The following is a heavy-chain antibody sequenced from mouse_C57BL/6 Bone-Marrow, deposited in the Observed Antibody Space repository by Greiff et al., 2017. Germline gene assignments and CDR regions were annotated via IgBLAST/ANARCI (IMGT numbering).Heavy chain of an antibody. Sequence: QVQLQQSGAELVRPGTSVKLSCKASGYTFTSYWMHWVKQRPGQGLEWIGVIDPSDSYTNSNQKFKGKATLTVDTSSSTAYMQLRSLTSEDSAVYCCGRSRLDYAMDYWGRGTSVTVSS. V-gene: IGHV1-59*01. J-gene: IGHJ4*01. CDR3: GRSRLDYAMDY. CDR1: GYTFTSYW. CDR2: IDPSDSYT.